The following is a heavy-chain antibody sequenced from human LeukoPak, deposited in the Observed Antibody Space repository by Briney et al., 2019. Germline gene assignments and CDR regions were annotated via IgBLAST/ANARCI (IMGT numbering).Heavy chain of an antibody. Sequence: GASVKVSCKASGYTFSDSYMHWVRQAPGQGLEWMGRVYPKSGATLYAQKFQGRVTLTTDTSVSTAYMELSSLGSDDTAVYYCTRTGGHDYWGQGTLVTVSS. CDR3: TRTGGHDY. CDR1: GYTFSDSY. J-gene: IGHJ4*02. V-gene: IGHV1-2*02. CDR2: VYPKSGAT. D-gene: IGHD2-8*02.